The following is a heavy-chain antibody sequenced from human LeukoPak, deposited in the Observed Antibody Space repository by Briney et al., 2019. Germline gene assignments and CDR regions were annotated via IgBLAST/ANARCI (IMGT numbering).Heavy chain of an antibody. V-gene: IGHV3-21*01. CDR2: VSSSSSYI. CDR3: ARVGGDSGSLLYYFDY. J-gene: IGHJ4*02. Sequence: GGSLRLSCAASGFTFSSYSMNWVRQAPGKGLEWVSSVSSSSSYIYYADSVKGRFTISRDNAKNSLYLQMNSLRAEDTAVYYCARVGGDSGSLLYYFDYWGQGTLVTVSS. D-gene: IGHD1-26*01. CDR1: GFTFSSYS.